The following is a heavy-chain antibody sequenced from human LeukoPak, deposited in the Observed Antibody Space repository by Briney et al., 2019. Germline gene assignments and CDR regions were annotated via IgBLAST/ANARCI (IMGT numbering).Heavy chain of an antibody. CDR2: ISGSGGST. CDR3: AKDRHYYDSSGYYYWNFDL. V-gene: IGHV3-23*01. CDR1: GFTFSSYA. Sequence: GGSLRLSCAASGFTFSSYAMSWVRQAPGKGLEWVSAISGSGGSTYYADSVKGRFTIARDNSKNTLYLQMNSLRAEDTAVYYCAKDRHYYDSSGYYYWNFDLWGRGTLVTVSS. J-gene: IGHJ2*01. D-gene: IGHD3-22*01.